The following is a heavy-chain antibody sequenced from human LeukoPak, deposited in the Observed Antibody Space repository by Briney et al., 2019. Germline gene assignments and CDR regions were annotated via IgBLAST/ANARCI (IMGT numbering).Heavy chain of an antibody. CDR2: ISSSSSYI. D-gene: IGHD5-24*01. V-gene: IGHV3-21*01. Sequence: GGSLRLSCAASGFTFSNYNMHWVRQAPGKGLEWVSSISSSSSYIYYADSVKGRFTISRDNAKNSLYLQMNSLRAEDMAVYYCAREERDGYNYYWYFDLWGRGTLVTVSS. CDR1: GFTFSNYN. CDR3: AREERDGYNYYWYFDL. J-gene: IGHJ2*01.